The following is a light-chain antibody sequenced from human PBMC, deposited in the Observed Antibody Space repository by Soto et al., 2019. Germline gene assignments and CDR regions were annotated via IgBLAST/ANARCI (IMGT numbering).Light chain of an antibody. CDR3: QQYESAPET. V-gene: IGKV3-20*01. CDR1: QSFRNNF. CDR2: GTS. J-gene: IGKJ1*01. Sequence: EIVLTQSPGTLSLSPGERATLSCRASQSFRNNFLSWYQQKPGQTPRLLIYGTSNRATGIPDRFSGSRSGTDFTLTISRLEPEDIEVYYCQQYESAPETFGQGTKVEIK.